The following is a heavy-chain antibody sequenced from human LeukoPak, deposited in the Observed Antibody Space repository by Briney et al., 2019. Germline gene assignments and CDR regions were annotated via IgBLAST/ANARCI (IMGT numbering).Heavy chain of an antibody. J-gene: IGHJ5*02. CDR1: GGTFSSYA. Sequence: GASVKVSCKASGGTFSSYAISWVRQAPGQGLEWMGWISAYNGNTNYAQKLQGRVTMTTDTSTSTAYMELRSLRSDDTAVYYCARGSGSWYSPYNWFDPWGQGTLVTVSS. V-gene: IGHV1-18*01. D-gene: IGHD6-13*01. CDR2: ISAYNGNT. CDR3: ARGSGSWYSPYNWFDP.